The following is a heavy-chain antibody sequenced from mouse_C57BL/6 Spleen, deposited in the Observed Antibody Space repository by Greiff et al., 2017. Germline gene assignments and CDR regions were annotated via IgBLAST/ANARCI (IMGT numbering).Heavy chain of an antibody. J-gene: IGHJ3*01. V-gene: IGHV1-53*01. D-gene: IGHD3-2*02. CDR2: INPSNGGT. CDR1: GYTFTSYW. CDR3: ARGSGYPDWFAY. Sequence: QVQLQQSGTELVKPGASVKLSCKASGYTFTSYWMHWVKQRPGQGLEWIGNINPSNGGTNYNEKFKSKATLTVDKSSSTAYMQLSSLTSEDSPVYYCARGSGYPDWFAYWGQGTLVTVSA.